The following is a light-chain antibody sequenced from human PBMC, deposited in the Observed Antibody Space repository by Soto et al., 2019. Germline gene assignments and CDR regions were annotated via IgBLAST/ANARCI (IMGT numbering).Light chain of an antibody. J-gene: IGKJ1*01. CDR1: QSVSSNC. CDR2: GAS. V-gene: IGKV3-20*01. Sequence: EIVLTQSPGTLSLSTGERASLSCRASQSVSSNCLAWYQQRPGQAPRLLIYGASIRATGLPDRFSGSGSGTDFTLTISRLEPEDFAVHYCQQYANSPQTFGQGTKVEIK. CDR3: QQYANSPQT.